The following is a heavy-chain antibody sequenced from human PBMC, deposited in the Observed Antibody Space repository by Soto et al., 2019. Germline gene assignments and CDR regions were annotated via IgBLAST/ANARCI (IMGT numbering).Heavy chain of an antibody. CDR3: ARRARYCSGGSCFEGGLFDY. CDR2: IYYSGST. D-gene: IGHD2-15*01. J-gene: IGHJ4*02. V-gene: IGHV4-39*01. Sequence: SETLSLTCTVSGGSISSSSYYWGWIRQPPGKGLEWIGSIYYSGSTYYNPSLKSRVTISVDTSKNQFSLKLSSVTAADTAVYYCARRARYCSGGSCFEGGLFDYWGQGTLVTVSS. CDR1: GGSISSSSYY.